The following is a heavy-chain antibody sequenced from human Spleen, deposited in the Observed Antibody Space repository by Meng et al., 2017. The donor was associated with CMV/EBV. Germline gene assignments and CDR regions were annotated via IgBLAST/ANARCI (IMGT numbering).Heavy chain of an antibody. Sequence: GESLKISCTASGFTFSKCGMHWVRQAPGKGLEWVADISYDGNHEHYAGSVKGRLTISRDNSKNTLYLQINSLRPEDTAVYFCARDSRFYDSSDRNYYGMDVWGQGTTVTV. CDR3: ARDSRFYDSSDRNYYGMDV. D-gene: IGHD3-22*01. CDR1: GFTFSKCG. CDR2: ISYDGNHE. V-gene: IGHV3-30*19. J-gene: IGHJ6*02.